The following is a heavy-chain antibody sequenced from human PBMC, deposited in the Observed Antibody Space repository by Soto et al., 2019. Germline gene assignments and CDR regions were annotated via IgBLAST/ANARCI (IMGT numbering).Heavy chain of an antibody. CDR1: GYTFTSYY. CDR2: INPSGGST. CDR3: ARGGSYCSGGSCPYDAFDI. V-gene: IGHV1-46*01. Sequence: ASVKVSCKASGYTFTSYYMHWVRQAPGQGLEWMGIINPSGGSTSYAQKFQGRVTMTRDTSTSTVYMELSSLRSEDTAVYYCARGGSYCSGGSCPYDAFDIWGQGTMVTVSS. J-gene: IGHJ3*02. D-gene: IGHD2-15*01.